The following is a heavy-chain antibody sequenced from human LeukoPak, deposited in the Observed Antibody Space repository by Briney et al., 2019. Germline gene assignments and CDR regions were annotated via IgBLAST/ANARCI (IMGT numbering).Heavy chain of an antibody. CDR2: IYYSGST. CDR1: GGSISSGGYS. CDR3: ARAGTMIGYYFDY. D-gene: IGHD3-22*01. Sequence: PSETLSLTCTVSGGSISSGGYSWSWIRQHPGKGLEWIGYIYYSGSTYYNPSLKSRVTISVDTSKNQFSLKLSSATAADTAVYYCARAGTMIGYYFDYWGQGTLVTVSS. J-gene: IGHJ4*02. V-gene: IGHV4-31*03.